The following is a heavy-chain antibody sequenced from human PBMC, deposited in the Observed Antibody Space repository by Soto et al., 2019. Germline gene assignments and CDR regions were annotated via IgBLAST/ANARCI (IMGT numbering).Heavy chain of an antibody. CDR2: ISTSGSYT. D-gene: IGHD5-18*01. CDR3: ARIVDTTMINFDY. V-gene: IGHV3-11*06. J-gene: IGHJ4*02. Sequence: GGSLRLSCAASGFTFSDYYMTWIRQAPGKGLECVSYISTSGSYTNYADSMKGRFTISRDNAKNSLYLHMDSLRAEDTAVYYCARIVDTTMINFDYWGQGALVTVSS. CDR1: GFTFSDYY.